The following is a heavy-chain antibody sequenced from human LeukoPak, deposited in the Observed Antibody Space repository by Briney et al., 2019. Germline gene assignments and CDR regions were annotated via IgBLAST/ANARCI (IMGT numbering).Heavy chain of an antibody. CDR2: ISSSGGST. Sequence: GGSLRLSCAASGFTFSNYGMTWVRQAPGKGLEWVSSISSSGGSTYYADSVKGRFTLSRDDSRNTVYFQLNNLRVDDTAIYYCAKASWVSNVDAVLWGQGTLVTVSS. CDR1: GFTFSNYG. J-gene: IGHJ4*02. CDR3: AKASWVSNVDAVL. V-gene: IGHV3-23*01. D-gene: IGHD3-16*01.